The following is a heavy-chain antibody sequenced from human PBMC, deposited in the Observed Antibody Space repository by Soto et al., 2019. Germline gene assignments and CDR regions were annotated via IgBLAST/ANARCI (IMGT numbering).Heavy chain of an antibody. J-gene: IGHJ4*02. CDR3: ARGKYRLDY. V-gene: IGHV4-34*01. D-gene: IGHD6-6*01. CDR1: GGSFSGYY. Sequence: ETLSLTCAVYGGSFSGYYWSWIRQPPGKGLEWIGEINHSGSTNYNPSLKSRVTISVDTSKNQFSLKLSSVTAADTAVYYCARGKYRLDYWGQGTLVTVSS. CDR2: INHSGST.